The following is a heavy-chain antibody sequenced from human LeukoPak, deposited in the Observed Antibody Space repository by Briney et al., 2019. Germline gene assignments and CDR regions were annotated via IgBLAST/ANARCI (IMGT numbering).Heavy chain of an antibody. CDR1: GFTFSSYA. D-gene: IGHD2/OR15-2a*01. V-gene: IGHV3-30*04. J-gene: IGHJ6*03. CDR3: ARRISSYYYYMDV. CDR2: ISYDGSNK. Sequence: GGSLRLSCAASGFTFSSYAMHWVRQAPGKGLEWVAVISYDGSNKYYADSVKGRFTISRDNAKNSLYLQMNSLRAEDTALYYCARRISSYYYYMDVWGKGTTVTVSS.